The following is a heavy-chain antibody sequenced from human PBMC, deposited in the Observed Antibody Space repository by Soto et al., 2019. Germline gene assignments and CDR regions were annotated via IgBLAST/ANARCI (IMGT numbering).Heavy chain of an antibody. CDR2: ISGSGGST. Sequence: EVQLLESGGGLVQPGGSLRLSCAASGFTFSSYAMSWVRQAPGKGLEWVSAISGSGGSTYYADSVKGRFTISRDNSKNTLYLQMNSLGAEDTAVYYWAKDGGGHCDWFLSMDVWGQGTTVTVSS. J-gene: IGHJ6*02. V-gene: IGHV3-23*01. CDR1: GFTFSSYA. CDR3: AKDGGGHCDWFLSMDV. D-gene: IGHD3-9*01.